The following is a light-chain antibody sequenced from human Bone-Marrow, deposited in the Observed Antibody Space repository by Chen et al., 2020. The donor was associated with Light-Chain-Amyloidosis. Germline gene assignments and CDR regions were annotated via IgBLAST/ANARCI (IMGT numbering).Light chain of an antibody. CDR2: EVS. J-gene: IGLJ2*01. V-gene: IGLV2-14*01. CDR3: SSYTSTTTDVI. CDR1: SRDIGTFNY. Sequence: QSALTQPASVSGSPGQSITISCTGTSRDIGTFNYFSWYQQHPGKAPQLIIFEVSNRPSGFSYRFSGSKSGHTASLTISGLQPGDEADFYCSSYTSTTTDVIFGGGTKLTVL.